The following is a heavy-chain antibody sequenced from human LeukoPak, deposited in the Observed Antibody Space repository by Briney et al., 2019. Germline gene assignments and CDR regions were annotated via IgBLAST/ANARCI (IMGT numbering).Heavy chain of an antibody. Sequence: ASVKVSCKASGYTFNGYYIHWVRQAPGQGLEWMGWINPNSGGTNYAQKFQGRVTMTRDTSISTAYMELSRLRSEDTAVYYCARESLGSYKTVVIVARGHDAFDMWGQGTMVTVSS. J-gene: IGHJ3*02. V-gene: IGHV1-2*02. CDR1: GYTFNGYY. CDR3: ARESLGSYKTVVIVARGHDAFDM. CDR2: INPNSGGT. D-gene: IGHD3-22*01.